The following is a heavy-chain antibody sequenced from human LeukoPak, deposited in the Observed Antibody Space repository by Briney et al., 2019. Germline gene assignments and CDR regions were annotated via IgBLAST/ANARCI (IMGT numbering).Heavy chain of an antibody. J-gene: IGHJ5*02. Sequence: NPSETLSLTCAVHGGSFSGYHWSWIRQPPGKGLEWIGEINHSGSTNYNPSLKSRVTISVDTSKNQFSLKLSSVTAADTAVYYCAREYSYGSRDWFDPWGQGTLVTVSS. CDR2: INHSGST. V-gene: IGHV4-34*01. D-gene: IGHD5-18*01. CDR3: AREYSYGSRDWFDP. CDR1: GGSFSGYH.